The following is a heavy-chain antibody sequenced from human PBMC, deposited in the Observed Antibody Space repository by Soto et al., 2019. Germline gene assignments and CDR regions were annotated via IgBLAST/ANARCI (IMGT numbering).Heavy chain of an antibody. CDR1: GGSFSGYY. CDR3: AREDGREGWLRS. J-gene: IGHJ5*02. V-gene: IGHV4-34*01. D-gene: IGHD6-19*01. CDR2: INHSGST. Sequence: QVQLQQWGAGLLKPSETLSLTCAVYGGSFSGYYWSWIRQPPGKGLEWIGEINHSGSTNYNPSLKSRVTISVDTSKNQFSLKLSSVTAADTAVYYCAREDGREGWLRSWGQGTLVTVSS.